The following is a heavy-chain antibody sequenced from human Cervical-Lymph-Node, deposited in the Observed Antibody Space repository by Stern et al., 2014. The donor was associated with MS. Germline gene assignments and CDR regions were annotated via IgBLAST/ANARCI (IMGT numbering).Heavy chain of an antibody. D-gene: IGHD1-7*01. CDR3: ARSYNWNYSHFDY. V-gene: IGHV3-33*01. J-gene: IGHJ4*02. CDR1: GFTFSSYG. Sequence: QVQLVQSGGGVVQPGRSLRLSCAASGFTFSSYGMHWVRQAPGKGLEWVAVIWYDGSNKDYADSVKGRVTISRDNSKNTLYLQMNSLRAEDTAVYYCARSYNWNYSHFDYWGQGTLVTVSS. CDR2: IWYDGSNK.